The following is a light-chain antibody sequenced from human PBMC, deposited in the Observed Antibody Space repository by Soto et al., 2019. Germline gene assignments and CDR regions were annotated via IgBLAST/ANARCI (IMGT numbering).Light chain of an antibody. CDR3: QHYGT. Sequence: EIVLTQSPGTLSLSPGERATLSCRASQSVSSTYLIWYQQKPGQAPRLLIYGASSRSTGVPDRFSGGGSGTDFTLTISRLEPEDFAVYFCQHYGTFGPGTKVDLK. V-gene: IGKV3-20*01. CDR2: GAS. J-gene: IGKJ3*01. CDR1: QSVSSTY.